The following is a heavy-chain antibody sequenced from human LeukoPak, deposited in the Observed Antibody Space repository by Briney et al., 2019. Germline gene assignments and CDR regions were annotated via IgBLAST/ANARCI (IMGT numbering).Heavy chain of an antibody. CDR3: ARTMTGAFFDY. V-gene: IGHV3-11*06. J-gene: IGHJ4*02. D-gene: IGHD3-9*01. CDR2: IRSSSKYT. CDR1: GFPFSDYY. Sequence: GGSLRLSCAASGFPFSDYYMSWVRQAPGKGLEWVSYIRSSSKYTNYVDSVKGRFTISRDNAKNSLNLQMNSLRVEDTAVYYCARTMTGAFFDYWGQGALVTVSS.